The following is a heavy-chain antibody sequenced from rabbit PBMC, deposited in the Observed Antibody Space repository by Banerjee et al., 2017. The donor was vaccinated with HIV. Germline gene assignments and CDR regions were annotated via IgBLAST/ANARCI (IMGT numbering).Heavy chain of an antibody. J-gene: IGHJ4*01. D-gene: IGHD1-1*01. Sequence: QEQLEESGGDLVKPEGSLTLTCTASGFDLSINTMCWVRQAPGKGLEWIGYIRSDNTVTWYATWARGRFTISKTSSTTMTLQLTSLTAADTATYFCAMPGGTGYGNALKWWGPGTLVTVS. CDR2: IRSDNTVT. CDR1: GFDLSINT. V-gene: IGHV1S45*01. CDR3: AMPGGTGYGNALKW.